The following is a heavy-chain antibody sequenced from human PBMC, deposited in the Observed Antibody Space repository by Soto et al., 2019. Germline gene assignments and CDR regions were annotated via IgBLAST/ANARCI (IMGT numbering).Heavy chain of an antibody. CDR1: GFTFSNAW. Sequence: EVQLVESGGGLVKPGGSLRLSCAASGFTFSNAWMSWVRQAPGKRLEWVGRIKSKTDGGTTDYAAPVKGRFTISRDDSKNTLYLQMNSLKTEDTAVYYCTTDHGYGYGYFDYWGQGTLVTVSS. CDR2: IKSKTDGGTT. V-gene: IGHV3-15*01. D-gene: IGHD5-18*01. J-gene: IGHJ4*02. CDR3: TTDHGYGYGYFDY.